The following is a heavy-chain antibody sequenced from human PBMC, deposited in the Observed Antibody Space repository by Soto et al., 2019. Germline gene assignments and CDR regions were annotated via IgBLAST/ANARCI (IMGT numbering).Heavy chain of an antibody. D-gene: IGHD1-1*01. CDR2: IYWNGDQ. CDR1: GFSLSTGGVG. V-gene: IGHV2-5*01. CDR3: VHSGYPQQLYYFGS. Sequence: QITLKESGPTLVKPTQTLTLTCTFSGFSLSTGGVGVGWIRQPPGKALEWLALIYWNGDQRYSPSLRSRLTITKGTSRNQVVLTMPNVDPVDTGTYYCVHSGYPQQLYYFGSWGQGTLVTVSS. J-gene: IGHJ4*02.